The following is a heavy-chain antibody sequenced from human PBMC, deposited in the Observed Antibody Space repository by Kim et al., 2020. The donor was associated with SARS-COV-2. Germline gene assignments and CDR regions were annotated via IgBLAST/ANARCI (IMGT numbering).Heavy chain of an antibody. D-gene: IGHD6-19*01. CDR3: TTGGKQWLVPTEGY. CDR2: IKSKTDGGTT. J-gene: IGHJ4*02. CDR1: GFTFSNAW. V-gene: IGHV3-15*01. Sequence: GGSLRLSCAASGFTFSNAWMSWVRQAPGKGLEWVGRIKSKTDGGTTDYAAPVKGRFTISRDDSKNTLYLQMNSLKTEDTAVYYCTTGGKQWLVPTEGYWGQGTLVTVSS.